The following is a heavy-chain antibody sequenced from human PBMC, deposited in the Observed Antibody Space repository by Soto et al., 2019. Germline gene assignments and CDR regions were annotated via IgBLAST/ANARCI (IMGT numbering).Heavy chain of an antibody. J-gene: IGHJ4*02. V-gene: IGHV1-69*12. Sequence: QVQLVQSGAEVKKPGSSVKVSCKASGGTFSSYAISWVRQAPGQGLEWMGGIIPIFGTANYAQKFQGRVTITAEESTSTAYMELSSLRSEDTAVYYCARVGVGALRFLEIDYWGQGTLVTVSS. CDR3: ARVGVGALRFLEIDY. CDR1: GGTFSSYA. D-gene: IGHD3-3*01. CDR2: IIPIFGTA.